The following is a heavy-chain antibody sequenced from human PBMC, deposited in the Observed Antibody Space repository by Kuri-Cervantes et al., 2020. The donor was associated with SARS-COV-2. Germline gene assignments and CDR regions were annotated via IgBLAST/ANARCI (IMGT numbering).Heavy chain of an antibody. Sequence: GESLKISCAASGFTFDDYAMHWVRQAAGKGLEWVSLIRWDGGSTYYADSVKGRFTISRDNSKNSLYLQMNSLRAEDTALYYCAKDIGIAAAGIDAFDIWGQGTMVTVSS. CDR2: IRWDGGST. J-gene: IGHJ3*02. CDR3: AKDIGIAAAGIDAFDI. CDR1: GFTFDDYA. V-gene: IGHV3-43D*04. D-gene: IGHD6-13*01.